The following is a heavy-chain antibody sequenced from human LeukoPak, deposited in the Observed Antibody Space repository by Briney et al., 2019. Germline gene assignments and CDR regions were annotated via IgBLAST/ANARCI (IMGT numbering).Heavy chain of an antibody. D-gene: IGHD2/OR15-2a*01. CDR1: GFTFSSYG. CDR3: AREGPRGNSQFDY. Sequence: GGSLRLSCAASGFTFSSYGMHWVRQAPGKGLEWVALIWYDGSNKYYADSVKGRLTISGDNSKNTLYLQMNSLRAEDTAVYYCAREGPRGNSQFDYWGQGTLVTVSS. J-gene: IGHJ4*02. V-gene: IGHV3-33*01. CDR2: IWYDGSNK.